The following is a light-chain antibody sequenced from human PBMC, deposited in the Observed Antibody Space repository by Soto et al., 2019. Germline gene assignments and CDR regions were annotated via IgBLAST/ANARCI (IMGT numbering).Light chain of an antibody. CDR3: QQYNDYLYT. CDR2: DAS. V-gene: IGKV1-5*01. J-gene: IGKJ5*01. Sequence: DIQMTQSPSTLSASVGDRVTNTCRASQSISNWLAWYQQKPGKAPHLLIWDASNLESGVPSRFSGSGSGTEFTLTITSLQPDDFATYYCQQYNDYLYTFGQGTRLEIK. CDR1: QSISNW.